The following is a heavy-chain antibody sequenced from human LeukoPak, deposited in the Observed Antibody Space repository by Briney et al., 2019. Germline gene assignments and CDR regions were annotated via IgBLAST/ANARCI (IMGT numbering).Heavy chain of an antibody. CDR1: GFTFSSYG. CDR2: IRYDGSNK. Sequence: GGSLRLPCAASGFTFSSYGMHWVRQAPGKGLEWVAFIRYDGSNKYYADSVKGRFTISRDNSKNTLYLQMNSRRAEDTAVYYCAKDGSAPCPFPYFDYWGQGTLVPVSS. J-gene: IGHJ4*02. D-gene: IGHD2-15*01. V-gene: IGHV3-30*02. CDR3: AKDGSAPCPFPYFDY.